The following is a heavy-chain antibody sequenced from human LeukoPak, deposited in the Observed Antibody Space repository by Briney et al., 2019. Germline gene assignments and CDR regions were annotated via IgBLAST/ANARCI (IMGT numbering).Heavy chain of an antibody. Sequence: GGSLRLSCAASGFTVSSTYMSWVRQAPGKGLEWVSVIYSGGNIYYIESVKGRFTISRDTSKNTLYLQMNSLRAEDTAVYFCAGRHCSGGGCYFAGADPFDYWGQGTLGTVSS. CDR2: IYSGGNI. V-gene: IGHV3-53*01. CDR3: AGRHCSGGGCYFAGADPFDY. J-gene: IGHJ4*02. CDR1: GFTVSSTY. D-gene: IGHD2-15*01.